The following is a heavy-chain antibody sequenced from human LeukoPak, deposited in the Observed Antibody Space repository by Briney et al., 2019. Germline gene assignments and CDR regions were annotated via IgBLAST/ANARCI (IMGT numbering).Heavy chain of an antibody. CDR3: ARGRCSGGSSYSKRNLDY. V-gene: IGHV4-34*01. CDR2: INHSGST. J-gene: IGHJ4*02. CDR1: GGSFSGYY. D-gene: IGHD2-15*01. Sequence: PSETLSLTCAVYGGSFSGYYWSWIRQPPGKGLEWIGEINHSGSTNYNPSLKSRVTISVDTSKNQFSLKLSSVTAADTAVYYCARGRCSGGSSYSKRNLDYWGQGTLVTVSS.